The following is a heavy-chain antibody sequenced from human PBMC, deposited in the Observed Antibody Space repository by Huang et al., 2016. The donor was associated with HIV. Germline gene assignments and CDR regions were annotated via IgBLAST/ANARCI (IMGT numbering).Heavy chain of an antibody. CDR2: VNYRGSS. CDR1: GGPLSGHS. Sequence: QVRLHQWGTGLVRLSETLSLTCAVYGGPLSGHSWSWVRLPPGGSLEWLGEVNYRGSSNYNPSLKSRLAMSIDTSKKQFSLKLGSVTAADTALYYCARSLMGEDPFDIWGQGTLVTVSS. J-gene: IGHJ3*02. D-gene: IGHD3-16*01. V-gene: IGHV4-34*01. CDR3: ARSLMGEDPFDI.